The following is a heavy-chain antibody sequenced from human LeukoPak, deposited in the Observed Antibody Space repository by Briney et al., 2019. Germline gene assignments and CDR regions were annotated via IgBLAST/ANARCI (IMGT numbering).Heavy chain of an antibody. J-gene: IGHJ4*02. Sequence: SGTLSLTCAVSGGSILTTNWWSWVRQPPGKGLEWIGEVHLSGASNYNPSLKSRVNMSIDKSKNQFSLKLSSVTAADTAVYYCARHGGNWGQGTLVTVSS. CDR2: VHLSGAS. V-gene: IGHV4-4*02. CDR1: GGSILTTNW. CDR3: ARHGGN. D-gene: IGHD3-16*01.